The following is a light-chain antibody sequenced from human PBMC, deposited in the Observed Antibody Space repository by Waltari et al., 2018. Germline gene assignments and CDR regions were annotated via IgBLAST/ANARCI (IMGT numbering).Light chain of an antibody. Sequence: EIVLTQSPGTLSLSPGERASLSCRTRQSVSSNHLAWYQQRPGQAPRLLIYGASSRAIGIPDRFSGSGSGTDFTLTISRLEPEDFAVYYCQQYGTSPRTFGQGTKVEIK. CDR1: QSVSSNH. J-gene: IGKJ1*01. CDR2: GAS. CDR3: QQYGTSPRT. V-gene: IGKV3-20*01.